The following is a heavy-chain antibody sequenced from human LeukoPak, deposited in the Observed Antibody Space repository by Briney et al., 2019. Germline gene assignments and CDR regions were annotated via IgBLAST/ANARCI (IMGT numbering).Heavy chain of an antibody. CDR3: ARVNVLSHYFIYYYYYMDV. J-gene: IGHJ6*03. D-gene: IGHD2/OR15-2a*01. CDR1: GFTFSSYR. Sequence: GGSLRLSCPASGFTFSSYRMSWVRQAPGKGLEWVANIKQDGSEKYYVDSVKGRFTVSRDNAKNSLYLQMNSLRAEDTAVYYCARVNVLSHYFIYYYYYMDVWGKGTTVTVSS. CDR2: IKQDGSEK. V-gene: IGHV3-7*01.